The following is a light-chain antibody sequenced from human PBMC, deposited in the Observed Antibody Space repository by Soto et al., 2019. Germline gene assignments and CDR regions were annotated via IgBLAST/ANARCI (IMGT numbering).Light chain of an antibody. J-gene: IGKJ2*02. Sequence: DIQMTQSPSSLSASVGDRVTITCQASQDISNYLNWYQQKPGKAPKLLIYDASNLETGVPSRFSGSGSGTDFTFTISSLQPEDIATYYCQQYDSYPRTFGQGTKLEIK. CDR1: QDISNY. V-gene: IGKV1-33*01. CDR2: DAS. CDR3: QQYDSYPRT.